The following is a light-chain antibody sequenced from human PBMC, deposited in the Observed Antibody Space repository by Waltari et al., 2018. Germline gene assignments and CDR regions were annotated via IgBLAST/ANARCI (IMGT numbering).Light chain of an antibody. CDR2: GAS. CDR3: QQYGSSPGT. V-gene: IGKV3-20*01. J-gene: IGKJ1*01. CDR1: QSVSSSY. Sequence: EIVFTQSPGTLSLSPGESATLSCRASQSVSSSYLAWYQQKPGQAPRLLIYGASSRATGIPDRFSGSGSGTDFTLTISRLEPEDFAVYYCQQYGSSPGTFGQGTKVEIK.